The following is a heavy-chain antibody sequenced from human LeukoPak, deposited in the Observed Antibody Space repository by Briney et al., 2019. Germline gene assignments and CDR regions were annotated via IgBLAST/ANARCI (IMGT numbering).Heavy chain of an antibody. V-gene: IGHV3-21*01. CDR1: GFTFSSYS. D-gene: IGHD3-22*01. J-gene: IGHJ4*02. CDR3: ARDRYYDSSGYYCC. Sequence: GGSLRLSCAASGFTFSSYSMNWVRQAPGKGLEWVSSISSSSSYIYYADSVKGRFTISRDNAKNSLYLQMYGLRAEDTAVYYCARDRYYDSSGYYCCWGQGTLVTVSS. CDR2: ISSSSSYI.